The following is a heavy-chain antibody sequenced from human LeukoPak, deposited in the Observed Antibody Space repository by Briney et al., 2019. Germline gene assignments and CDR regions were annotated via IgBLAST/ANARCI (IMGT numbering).Heavy chain of an antibody. V-gene: IGHV3-7*01. Sequence: GGSLRLSCAASGFTFSNFWMTWVRQAPGKGLEWVANIRQDGNEKYYVDSLKGRFTISRDNSKNTLYLQMNSLRAEDTAVYYCAKDGEEWSLYGHWFDPWGQGTLVTVSS. CDR2: IRQDGNEK. CDR3: AKDGEEWSLYGHWFDP. CDR1: GFTFSNFW. D-gene: IGHD3-3*01. J-gene: IGHJ5*02.